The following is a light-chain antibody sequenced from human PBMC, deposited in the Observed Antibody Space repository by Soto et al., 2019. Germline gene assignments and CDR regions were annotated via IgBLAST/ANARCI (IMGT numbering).Light chain of an antibody. CDR1: QSVSNDF. J-gene: IGKJ1*01. CDR2: GAS. CDR3: QQYGSSPPRT. V-gene: IGKV3-20*01. Sequence: EIVLTQSPGILSLSPGERATLSCRASQSVSNDFLAWYQQKPGQAPRLLIYGASTRATDVPDRFSGSGSGEDFTLTIGRLEPEDFAVYYCQQYGSSPPRTFGQGTKV.